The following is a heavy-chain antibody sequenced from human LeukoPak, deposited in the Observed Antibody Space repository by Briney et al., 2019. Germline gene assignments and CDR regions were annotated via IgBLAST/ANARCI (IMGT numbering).Heavy chain of an antibody. CDR2: IYYTGST. CDR3: ATWRTAKTGFDY. CDR1: GGSISSYY. D-gene: IGHD1-1*01. V-gene: IGHV4-59*01. J-gene: IGHJ4*02. Sequence: SETLSLTCTVTGGSISSYYWSWIRQPPGKGLEWIGYIYYTGSTNYNPSLKSRVTISVDTSKNQFSLKLSSVTAADTAVYYCATWRTAKTGFDYWGQGTLVTVSS.